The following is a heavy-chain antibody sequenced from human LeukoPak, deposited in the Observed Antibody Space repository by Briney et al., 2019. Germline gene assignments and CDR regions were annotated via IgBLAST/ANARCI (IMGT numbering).Heavy chain of an antibody. CDR2: ISASGGRT. Sequence: GGSLRLSCAASGFAFDKYAMSWVRQAPGKGLEWVSAISASGGRTYYADSVKGRFTISRDNSKNTMYLQMNSLRAEDTAVYYCARYPDTSSWYYFDYWGQGTLVTVSS. CDR1: GFAFDKYA. V-gene: IGHV3-23*01. CDR3: ARYPDTSSWYYFDY. J-gene: IGHJ4*02. D-gene: IGHD6-13*01.